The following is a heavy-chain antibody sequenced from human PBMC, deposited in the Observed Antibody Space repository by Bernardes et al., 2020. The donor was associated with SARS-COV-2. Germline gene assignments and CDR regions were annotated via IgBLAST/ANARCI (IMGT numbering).Heavy chain of an antibody. V-gene: IGHV3-30*18. CDR2: ISNDGSNK. CDR3: AKGGFEEVLSQFDY. CDR1: GFTFSKSG. Sequence: GGSLRLSCAASGFTFSKSGMHWVRQAPGKGLEWVAVISNDGSNKYYEDSVKGRFTISRDNSKNTLYLQMNSLRAEDTAVYYCAKGGFEEVLSQFDYWGQGTLVTVS. J-gene: IGHJ4*02. D-gene: IGHD3-10*01.